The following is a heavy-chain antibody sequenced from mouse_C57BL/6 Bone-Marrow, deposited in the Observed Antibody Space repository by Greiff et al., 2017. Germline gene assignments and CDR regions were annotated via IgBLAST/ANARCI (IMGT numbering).Heavy chain of an antibody. CDR2: ISYDGSN. CDR1: GYSITSGYY. V-gene: IGHV3-6*01. D-gene: IGHD1-1*01. J-gene: IGHJ3*01. Sequence: LVESGPGLVKPSQSLSLTCSVTGYSITSGYYWNWIRQFPGNKLEWMGYISYDGSNNYNPSLKNRISITRDTSKNQFFLKLNSVTTEDTATYYCARDSPRYAYWGQGTLVTVSA. CDR3: ARDSPRYAY.